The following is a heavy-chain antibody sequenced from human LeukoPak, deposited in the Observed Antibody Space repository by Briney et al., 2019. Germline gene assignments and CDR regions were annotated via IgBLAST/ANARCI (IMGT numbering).Heavy chain of an antibody. CDR1: GFTFTSCY. Sequence: EASVKVSCTVSGFTFTSCYGRWLRQAPGKGLEWVGWISEYNGKTDYAQKFQGRDTLTTVTSTTTTYMELRSLRADDTAVYYSASRGPQLYDYWGQGTLVTVSP. CDR3: ASRGPQLYDY. J-gene: IGHJ4*02. CDR2: ISEYNGKT. D-gene: IGHD1-1*01. V-gene: IGHV1-18*04.